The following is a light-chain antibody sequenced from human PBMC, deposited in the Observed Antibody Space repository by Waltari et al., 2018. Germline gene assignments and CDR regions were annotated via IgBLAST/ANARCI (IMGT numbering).Light chain of an antibody. CDR2: DDR. Sequence: YVLPQPPSVSVAPGQPARISCGGNNIGSKSVPWYQQKSGQAPGLVVYDDRDRPSGIPERFSGSNSGNTATLTISRVEAGDEADYHCQVWNSSPDHPGNWVFGGGTKLTVL. CDR3: QVWNSSPDHPGNWV. V-gene: IGLV3-21*02. CDR1: NIGSKS. J-gene: IGLJ3*02.